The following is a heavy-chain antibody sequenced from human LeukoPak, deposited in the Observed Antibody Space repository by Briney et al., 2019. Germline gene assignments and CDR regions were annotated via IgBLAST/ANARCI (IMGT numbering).Heavy chain of an antibody. Sequence: GGSLRLSCAASGFTFSSYAMSWVRQAPGKGLEWVSAISGSGGSTYYADSVKGRFTISRDNSKNTLYLQMNSLRAEDTAVYYCEKANLIVVVPASLMDVWGKGTTVTVSS. D-gene: IGHD2-2*01. CDR3: EKANLIVVVPASLMDV. J-gene: IGHJ6*04. CDR2: ISGSGGST. V-gene: IGHV3-23*01. CDR1: GFTFSSYA.